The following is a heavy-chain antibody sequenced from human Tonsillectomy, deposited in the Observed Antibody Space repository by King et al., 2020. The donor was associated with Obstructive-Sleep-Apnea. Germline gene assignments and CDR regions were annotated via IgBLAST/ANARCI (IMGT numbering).Heavy chain of an antibody. Sequence: VQLVQSGAEVKKPGASVKVSCKASGYIFTSYGISWVRQAPGQGLEWMGWISAYNGNTNYAQKFQGRVTMTTDTSTSTAYMELRSLRSDDTAVYYCARNPYSTGWYSGWIDYWGQGTLVTVSS. CDR1: GYIFTSYG. V-gene: IGHV1-18*04. D-gene: IGHD6-19*01. CDR2: ISAYNGNT. J-gene: IGHJ4*02. CDR3: ARNPYSTGWYSGWIDY.